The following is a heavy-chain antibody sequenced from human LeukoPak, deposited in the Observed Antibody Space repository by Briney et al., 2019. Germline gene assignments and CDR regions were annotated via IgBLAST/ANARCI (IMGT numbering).Heavy chain of an antibody. V-gene: IGHV1-2*02. D-gene: IGHD2-2*01. CDR1: GYTFTRYG. CDR2: INPNSGGT. CDR3: ARSCSSTSCSFDY. Sequence: GASVKVSCKASGYTFTRYGISWVRQAPGQGLEWMGWINPNSGGTNYAQKFQGRVTMTRDTSISTAYMKLSRLRSDDTAVYYCARSCSSTSCSFDYWGQGTLVTVSS. J-gene: IGHJ4*02.